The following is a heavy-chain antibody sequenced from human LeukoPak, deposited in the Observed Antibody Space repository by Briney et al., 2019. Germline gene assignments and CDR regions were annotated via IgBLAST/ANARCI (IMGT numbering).Heavy chain of an antibody. J-gene: IGHJ4*02. CDR1: GYSFTSYW. Sequence: GESLKISCKGSGYSFTSYWIGWVRQMPGKGLEWMGSIYPGDSDTRYSPSFQGQVTISADKSISTAYLQWSSLKASDTAMYYCARQTVSGWSPSNFDYWGRGTLVTVSS. V-gene: IGHV5-51*01. CDR3: ARQTVSGWSPSNFDY. CDR2: IYPGDSDT. D-gene: IGHD6-19*01.